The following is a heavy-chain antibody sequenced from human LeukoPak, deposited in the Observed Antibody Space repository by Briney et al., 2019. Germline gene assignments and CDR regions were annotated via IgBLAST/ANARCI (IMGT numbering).Heavy chain of an antibody. D-gene: IGHD1-26*01. V-gene: IGHV3-48*01. J-gene: IGHJ4*02. CDR1: GFTFSSYG. Sequence: GGSLRLSCAASGFTFSSYGMSWVRQAPGKGLEWVSYIGSSGTTISYAQSVKGRFTITRDNAQNSLTLHMNTLRADDTAVYYCAKDGGTHFDHWGQGTLVTVSS. CDR2: IGSSGTTI. CDR3: AKDGGTHFDH.